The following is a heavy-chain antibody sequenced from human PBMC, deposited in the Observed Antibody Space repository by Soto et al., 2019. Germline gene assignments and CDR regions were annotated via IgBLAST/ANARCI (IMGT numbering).Heavy chain of an antibody. J-gene: IGHJ3*02. CDR2: IYQSGST. V-gene: IGHV4-30-2*01. D-gene: IGHD5-18*01. Sequence: QLQLQESGSGLVKPSQTLSLTCAVSGGSISSGGYSWNWIRQPPGKGLEWIGYIYQSGSTSYNPSLKNRVAXXVXWSKNQFSLKLSSVTAADTAVYYCARDDLYGYFFDIWGQGTMVTVSS. CDR1: GGSISSGGYS. CDR3: ARDDLYGYFFDI.